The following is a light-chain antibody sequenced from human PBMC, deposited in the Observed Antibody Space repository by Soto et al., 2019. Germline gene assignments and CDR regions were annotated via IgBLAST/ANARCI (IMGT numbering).Light chain of an antibody. CDR3: QHRSNWPPTT. Sequence: EIVLTQSPDTLSLSPGERATLSCRASQSVGTYLAWYQQRPGQAPRLLIYDTFKRATGIPARFSGSGSGTDFTLTISSLEPEDFAVYYCQHRSNWPPTTFGQGTRLENK. J-gene: IGKJ5*01. CDR2: DTF. V-gene: IGKV3-11*01. CDR1: QSVGTY.